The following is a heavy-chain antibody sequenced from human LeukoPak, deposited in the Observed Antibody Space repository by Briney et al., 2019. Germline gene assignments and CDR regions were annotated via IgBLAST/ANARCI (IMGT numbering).Heavy chain of an antibody. Sequence: PGGSLRLSCSMSGFTLSHYAMSWVRQAPGKGLEWVAVIWYDGSNKYYADSVKGRFTISRDNSKNTLYLQMNSLRAEDTAVYYCARVRRTGTPYYYYGMDVWGQGTTVTVSS. CDR3: ARVRRTGTPYYYYGMDV. CDR2: IWYDGSNK. V-gene: IGHV3-33*01. D-gene: IGHD1-1*01. CDR1: GFTLSHYA. J-gene: IGHJ6*02.